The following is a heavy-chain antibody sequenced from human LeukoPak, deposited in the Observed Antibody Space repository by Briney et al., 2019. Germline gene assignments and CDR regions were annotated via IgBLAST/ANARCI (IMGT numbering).Heavy chain of an antibody. V-gene: IGHV1-2*02. CDR2: INPNSGGT. CDR3: ARTIPTVRLFDY. J-gene: IGHJ4*02. Sequence: ASVKVSCKASGYTFTGYYMHWVRQAPGQGLEWMGWINPNSGGTNYAQKFQGRVTMTRDTSISTAYMELSRLRSDDTAVYYCARTIPTVRLFDYWGQGTLVTVSS. CDR1: GYTFTGYY. D-gene: IGHD3-9*01.